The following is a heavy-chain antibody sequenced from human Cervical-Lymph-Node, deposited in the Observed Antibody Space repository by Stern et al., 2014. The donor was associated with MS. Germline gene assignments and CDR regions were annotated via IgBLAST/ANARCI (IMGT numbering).Heavy chain of an antibody. CDR3: ASGHRMLLGAF. CDR2: FYSRGTT. CDR1: GGSITRGSYY. V-gene: IGHV4-61*02. Sequence: QVQLQESGPGLVKPSQTLSLTCTVSGGSITRGSYYWSWIRQPAGKGLEWIGRFYSRGTTAYTPSKKGRVTISVDTSKNHFPLKWTSVTAADTAVYYCASGHRMLLGAFWGQGSLVTVSS. J-gene: IGHJ4*02. D-gene: IGHD2-8*01.